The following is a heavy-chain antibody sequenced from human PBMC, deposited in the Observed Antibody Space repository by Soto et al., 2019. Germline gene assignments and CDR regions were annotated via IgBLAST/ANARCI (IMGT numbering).Heavy chain of an antibody. CDR3: ARGNGSSWYYYYYYMDV. Sequence: SETLSLTCTVSGGSISSYYWSWIRQPPGKGLEWIGYIYYRGSTNYNPSLKSRVTISVDTSKNQFSLKLSSVTAADTAVYYCARGNGSSWYYYYYYMDVWGKGTTVTVSS. CDR2: IYYRGST. CDR1: GGSISSYY. J-gene: IGHJ6*03. D-gene: IGHD6-13*01. V-gene: IGHV4-59*08.